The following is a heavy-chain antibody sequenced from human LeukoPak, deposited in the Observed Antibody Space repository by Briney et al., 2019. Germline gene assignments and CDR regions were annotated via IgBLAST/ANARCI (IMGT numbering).Heavy chain of an antibody. Sequence: PGGSLRLSCAASGFTFSSYGMHWVRQAPGKGLEWVAVIWYDGSNKYYADSVKGRFTISRDNSKNTLYLQMNSLRAEDTAVYYCSVGFWSGSWSMGVWGQGTTVTVSS. D-gene: IGHD3-3*01. CDR2: IWYDGSNK. J-gene: IGHJ6*02. CDR3: SVGFWSGSWSMGV. V-gene: IGHV3-33*01. CDR1: GFTFSSYG.